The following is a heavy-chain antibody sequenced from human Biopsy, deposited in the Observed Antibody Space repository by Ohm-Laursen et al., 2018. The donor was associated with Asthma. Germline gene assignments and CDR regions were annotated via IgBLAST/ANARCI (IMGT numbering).Heavy chain of an antibody. CDR3: ARSMIVADGSDALDI. CDR1: GYTFSSYQ. V-gene: IGHV1-46*01. Sequence: ASVKVSCKASGYTFSSYQMHWVRQAPGQGLEWLGMIKHISEYAQKFQGRVTMTRDTSTGTVYMELSSLRSEDTAVYYCARSMIVADGSDALDIWGQGTMVTVSS. CDR2: IKHISE. J-gene: IGHJ3*02. D-gene: IGHD3-22*01.